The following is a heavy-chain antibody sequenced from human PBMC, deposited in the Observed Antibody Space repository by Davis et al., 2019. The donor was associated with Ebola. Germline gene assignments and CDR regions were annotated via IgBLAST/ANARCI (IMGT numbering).Heavy chain of an antibody. CDR3: ARDRWSRGGGFDY. CDR1: GFTFSSYA. V-gene: IGHV3-30-3*01. Sequence: PGGSLRLSCAASGFTFSSYAMHWVRQAPGKGLEWVAVISYDGSNKYYADSVKGRFTISRDNSKNTLYLQMNSLRAEDTAVYYCARDRWSRGGGFDYWGQGTLVTVSS. J-gene: IGHJ4*02. D-gene: IGHD6-13*01. CDR2: ISYDGSNK.